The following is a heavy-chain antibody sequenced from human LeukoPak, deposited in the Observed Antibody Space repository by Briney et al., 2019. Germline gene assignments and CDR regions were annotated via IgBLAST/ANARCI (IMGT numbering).Heavy chain of an antibody. CDR2: VSTSGTGT. Sequence: PGGSLRLSCAASGFTFSTYAMSWVRQAPGKGLEWVSAVSTSGTGTYYADSVKGRFTISRDNSKNSLYLQMNSLRGEDTAVYFCARDKGVAGTADYFDHWGQGTLVTVSS. CDR1: GFTFSTYA. D-gene: IGHD6-19*01. J-gene: IGHJ4*02. V-gene: IGHV3-23*01. CDR3: ARDKGVAGTADYFDH.